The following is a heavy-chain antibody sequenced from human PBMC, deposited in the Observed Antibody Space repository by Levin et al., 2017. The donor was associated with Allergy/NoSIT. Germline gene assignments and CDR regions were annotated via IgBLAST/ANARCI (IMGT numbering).Heavy chain of an antibody. J-gene: IGHJ5*02. D-gene: IGHD2-2*01. CDR2: IYPGDSDT. Sequence: PGGSLRLSCKGSGYSFTSYWIGWVRQMPGKGLEWMGIIYPGDSDTRYSPSFQGQVTISADKSISTAYLQWSSLKASDTAMYYCARRDGYCSSTSGFNWFDPWGQGTLVTVSS. V-gene: IGHV5-51*01. CDR3: ARRDGYCSSTSGFNWFDP. CDR1: GYSFTSYW.